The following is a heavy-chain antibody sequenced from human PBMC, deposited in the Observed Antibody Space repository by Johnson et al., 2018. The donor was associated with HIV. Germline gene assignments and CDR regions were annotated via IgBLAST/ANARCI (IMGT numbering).Heavy chain of an antibody. D-gene: IGHD6-13*01. CDR3: TKDERAAAGTRGLDAFDI. J-gene: IGHJ3*02. CDR2: IKSKTDGGTT. CDR1: GFTFSNAW. Sequence: VQLVESGGGVVRPGGSLRLSCAASGFTFSNAWMSWVRQAPGKGLEWVGRIKSKTDGGTTDYAAPVKGRFTISRDDSKNTLYLQMNSLKTEDTAVYYCTKDERAAAGTRGLDAFDIWGQGTMVTVSS. V-gene: IGHV3-15*01.